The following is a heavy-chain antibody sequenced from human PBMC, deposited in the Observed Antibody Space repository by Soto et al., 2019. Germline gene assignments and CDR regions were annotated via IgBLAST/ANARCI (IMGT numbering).Heavy chain of an antibody. V-gene: IGHV1-69*08. Sequence: QVQLVQSGAEVRKPGSSVKVSCQASGGTSGSYSISWIRQAPGQGLEWLGRIVPILSLENYAQKFQGRVTITADMSTSTAYMELTSLRPEDTALYYCVRDLGSGWYNRNWGQGTLVTVSS. J-gene: IGHJ4*02. CDR3: VRDLGSGWYNRN. CDR1: GGTSGSYS. CDR2: IVPILSLE. D-gene: IGHD6-19*01.